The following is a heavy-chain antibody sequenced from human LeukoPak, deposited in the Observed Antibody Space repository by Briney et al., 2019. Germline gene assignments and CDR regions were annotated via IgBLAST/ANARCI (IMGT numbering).Heavy chain of an antibody. CDR2: MNPNSGNT. CDR3: AAVVPAARVYYCYMDV. J-gene: IGHJ6*03. Sequence: GASVKVSCKAPGYTFTTYDINWVRQATGQGLEWMGWMNPNSGNTGSAQRFQGRVTMTRNTSISTAYMELSSLRSDDTAVYYCAAVVPAARVYYCYMDVWAKGPRSPSP. D-gene: IGHD2-2*01. CDR1: GYTFTTYD. V-gene: IGHV1-8*01.